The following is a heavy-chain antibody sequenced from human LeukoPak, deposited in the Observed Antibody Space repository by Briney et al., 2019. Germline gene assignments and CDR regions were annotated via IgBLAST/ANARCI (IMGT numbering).Heavy chain of an antibody. D-gene: IGHD5-12*01. Sequence: PGGSLRLSCAASGFTFSSYGMHWVRQAPGKGLEWVAFIRYDGSNKYYADSVKGRFTISRDNSKNTLYLQMNSLRAEDTAVYYCASFVATIELGNDWGGQGTLVTVSS. CDR3: ASFVATIELGNDW. J-gene: IGHJ4*02. V-gene: IGHV3-30*02. CDR2: IRYDGSNK. CDR1: GFTFSSYG.